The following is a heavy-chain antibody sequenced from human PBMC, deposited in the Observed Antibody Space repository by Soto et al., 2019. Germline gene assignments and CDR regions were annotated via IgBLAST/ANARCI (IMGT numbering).Heavy chain of an antibody. CDR3: ARDFMITFGGVIRYFDY. CDR1: GGSFSGYY. Sequence: PSETLSLTCAVYGGSFSGYYWSWVRQPPGKGLEWIGEINHSGSTYYNPSLKSRVTISVDTSKNQFSLKLSSVTAADTAVYYCARDFMITFGGVIRYFDYWGQGTLVTVSS. J-gene: IGHJ4*02. V-gene: IGHV4-34*01. D-gene: IGHD3-16*01. CDR2: INHSGST.